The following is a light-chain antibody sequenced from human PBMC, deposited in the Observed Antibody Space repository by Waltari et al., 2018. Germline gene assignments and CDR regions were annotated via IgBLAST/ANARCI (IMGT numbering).Light chain of an antibody. Sequence: QLVLAQSTSASASLGASVTLSCTLTSGHTTCAIAWHQQQPGKGPRYLMRVNSDGSHIKGDGIPDRFSGSRSGADRYLIISSLQSEDEADYYCQAWGAGVGVFGGGTKLSVL. V-gene: IGLV4-69*01. CDR1: SGHTTCA. CDR3: QAWGAGVGV. CDR2: VNSDGSH. J-gene: IGLJ3*02.